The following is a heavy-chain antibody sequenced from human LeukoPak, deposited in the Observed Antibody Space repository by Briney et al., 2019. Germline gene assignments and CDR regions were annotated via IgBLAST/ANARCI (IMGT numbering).Heavy chain of an antibody. D-gene: IGHD4-17*01. CDR2: ISSSSSYI. Sequence: GGSLRLSCAASGFTFSSYSMNWVRQAPGEGLEWVSSISSSSSYIYYADSVKGRFPISRDNAKNSLYLQMTSLRAEDTAVYYCARGSYDYGDYVPYYYYYMDGWGKGTTVTVSS. CDR1: GFTFSSYS. CDR3: ARGSYDYGDYVPYYYYYMDG. J-gene: IGHJ6*03. V-gene: IGHV3-21*01.